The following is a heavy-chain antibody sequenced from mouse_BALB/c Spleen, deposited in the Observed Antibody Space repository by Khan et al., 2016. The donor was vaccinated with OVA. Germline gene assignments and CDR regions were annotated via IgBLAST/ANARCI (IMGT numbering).Heavy chain of an antibody. J-gene: IGHJ4*01. CDR1: GYSITSEYV. V-gene: IGHV3-2*02. CDR2: ISSTGST. Sequence: EVQLQESGPGLVKPSQSLSLTCTVTGYSITSEYVWYWIRQFPGNKLEWMGYISSTGSTSYNPSLKSRIPITRDTSKNQFFLQLKSVTTEDTATYYCARSLYYSYGYALDCWGRGTSVTVSS. D-gene: IGHD2-14*01. CDR3: ARSLYYSYGYALDC.